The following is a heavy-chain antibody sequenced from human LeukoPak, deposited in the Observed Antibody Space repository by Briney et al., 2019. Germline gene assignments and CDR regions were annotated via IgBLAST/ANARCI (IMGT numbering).Heavy chain of an antibody. D-gene: IGHD3-10*01. CDR1: GFSFSRSW. Sequence: GGSLRLSCVASGFSFSRSWMSWVRQAPGKGLEWVANIKVDGCEKHYLDSVEGRFIISRDNAKNSLHLQMNNLRAEDTAEYYCVRDGPFGSGTFGYWAQGTLVSVSS. V-gene: IGHV3-7*01. CDR2: IKVDGCEK. CDR3: VRDGPFGSGTFGY. J-gene: IGHJ4*02.